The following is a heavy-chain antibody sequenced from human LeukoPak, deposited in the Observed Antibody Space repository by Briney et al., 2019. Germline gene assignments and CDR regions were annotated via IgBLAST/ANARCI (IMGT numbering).Heavy chain of an antibody. V-gene: IGHV4-34*01. CDR2: INHSGST. Sequence: PSETLSLTCAVYGGSFSGYYWSWIRQPPGKGLEWIGEINHSGSTNYNPSLKSRVTISVDTSKNQFSLKLSSETAADTAVYYCARGGSPADYYDSSGYQLTHGFDYWGQGTLVTVSS. D-gene: IGHD3-22*01. J-gene: IGHJ4*02. CDR3: ARGGSPADYYDSSGYQLTHGFDY. CDR1: GGSFSGYY.